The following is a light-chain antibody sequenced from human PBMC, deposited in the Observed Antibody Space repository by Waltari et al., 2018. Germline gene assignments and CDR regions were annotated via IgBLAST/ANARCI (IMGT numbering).Light chain of an antibody. CDR1: SGSLTRRSA. CDR3: VLYMGSGIWV. V-gene: IGLV8-61*01. CDR2: NTN. J-gene: IGLJ3*02. Sequence: QTVVTQEPSFSVSPGGTVTLHRWLASGSLTRRSAPPCYPETPRTYQQTPGQAPRTLIYNTNIRSSGVPARFSGSILGNKAALTITGAQADDDSDYYCVLYMGSGIWVFGGGTKLTVL.